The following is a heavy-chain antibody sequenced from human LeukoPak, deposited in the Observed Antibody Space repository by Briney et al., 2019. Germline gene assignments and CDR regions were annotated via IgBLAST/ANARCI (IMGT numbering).Heavy chain of an antibody. J-gene: IGHJ4*02. CDR1: GFSLSTNGIC. V-gene: IGHV2-70*11. CDR3: ARYSTVTSFDY. CDR2: IDWDNDK. D-gene: IGHD4-17*01. Sequence: SGPTLVKPTQTLTLTCTFSGFSLSTNGICVSWIRQPPGKALEWLARIDWDNDKCYNTSLKTRLTISKDTSKNQVVLTMTNMGPVDTATYYCARYSTVTSFDYWGQGTLVTVSS.